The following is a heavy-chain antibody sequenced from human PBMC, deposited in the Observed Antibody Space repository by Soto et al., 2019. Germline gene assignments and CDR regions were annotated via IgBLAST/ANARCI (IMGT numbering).Heavy chain of an antibody. CDR2: IFYSGDT. J-gene: IGHJ4*02. CDR1: GGIISTYY. D-gene: IGHD2-8*01. V-gene: IGHV4-59*01. Sequence: QVQLQESGPGQVNPSETLSLTCTVSGGIISTYYWSWIRQPPGKGLEWIGYIFYSGDTNYNPSLKSRITISLDTAKNQFSLNLSSVTAADTAVYFCAREIGHCTNGVCTGHTNYFDDRSQGTLVTVSS. CDR3: AREIGHCTNGVCTGHTNYFDD.